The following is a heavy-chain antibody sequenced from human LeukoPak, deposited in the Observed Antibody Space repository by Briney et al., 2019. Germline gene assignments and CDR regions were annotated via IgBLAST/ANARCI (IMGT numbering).Heavy chain of an antibody. CDR2: IYPGDSDT. CDR1: GYSFTSYW. Sequence: GESLKISCKGSGYSFTSYWIGWVRQMPGKGLEWMGIIYPGDSDTRYSPSFQGQVTISADKSISTAYLQWSGLKASDTAMYYCARLGSYDSSGYYYGYFDYWGQGTLVTVSS. J-gene: IGHJ4*02. V-gene: IGHV5-51*01. CDR3: ARLGSYDSSGYYYGYFDY. D-gene: IGHD3-22*01.